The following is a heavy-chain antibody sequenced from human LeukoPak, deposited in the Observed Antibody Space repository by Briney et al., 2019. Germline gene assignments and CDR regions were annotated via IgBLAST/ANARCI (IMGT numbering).Heavy chain of an antibody. CDR1: GDIVSSNSAA. CDR3: ARGRRRSSSWYYYYYGMDV. D-gene: IGHD6-13*01. CDR2: TYYRSKWYN. V-gene: IGHV6-1*01. Sequence: SQTLSLTCAISGDIVSSNSAAWNWIRQSPSRGLEWLGRTYYRSKWYNDYAVSVKSRITINPDTSKNQFSLQLNSVTPEDTAVYYCARGRRRSSSWYYYYYGMDVWGQGTTVTVSS. J-gene: IGHJ6*02.